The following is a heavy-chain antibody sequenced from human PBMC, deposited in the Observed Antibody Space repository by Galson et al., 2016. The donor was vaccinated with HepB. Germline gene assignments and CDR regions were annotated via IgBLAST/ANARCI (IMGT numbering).Heavy chain of an antibody. Sequence: CAISGDSVTNYSADRNWIRHSPSRGLEWLGRTYYRVSWHTDYASSLQSRIAIIPDTSKNQFSLQLTSVTPEDTAIYYCARDLGASWYFDLWGRGTLVTVSS. V-gene: IGHV6-1*01. CDR3: ARDLGASWYFDL. J-gene: IGHJ2*01. CDR1: GDSVTNYSAD. D-gene: IGHD4-17*01. CDR2: TYYRVSWHT.